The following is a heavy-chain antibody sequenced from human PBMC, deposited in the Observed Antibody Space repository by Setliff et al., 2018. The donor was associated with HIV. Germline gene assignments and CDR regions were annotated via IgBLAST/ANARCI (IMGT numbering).Heavy chain of an antibody. CDR3: ARVPYRSAWFSGGHDAFDI. CDR1: GYSFARYG. D-gene: IGHD6-19*01. J-gene: IGHJ3*02. CDR2: ISGFNGNT. V-gene: IGHV1-18*01. Sequence: ASVKVSCKASGYSFARYGLSWVRQAPGQGLEWRGWISGFNGNTKYAQSFQDRVAMTTETATSTAYMEMRSLRFDDTAVYFCARVPYRSAWFSGGHDAFDIWGQGTMVTVSS.